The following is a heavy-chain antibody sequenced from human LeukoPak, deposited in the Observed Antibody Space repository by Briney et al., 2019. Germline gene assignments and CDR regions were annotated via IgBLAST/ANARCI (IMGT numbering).Heavy chain of an antibody. CDR1: GGSIISSDYH. D-gene: IGHD2-21*01. CDR2: ISTTGTTI. CDR3: ARVWQDYSGVDY. V-gene: IGHV3-11*04. Sequence: PSETLSLTCTVSGGSIISSDYHWGWVRQAPGKGLEWISYISTTGTTIHYADSVKGRFAISRDNAKSSLYLQMNSLRDEDTAVYYCARVWQDYSGVDYWGQGTLVTVSS. J-gene: IGHJ4*02.